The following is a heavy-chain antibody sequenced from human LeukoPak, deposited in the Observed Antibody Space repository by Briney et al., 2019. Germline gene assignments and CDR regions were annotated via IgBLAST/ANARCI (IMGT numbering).Heavy chain of an antibody. Sequence: SVQASRKASGYTFTGSGRYLLWPRQAPGQGLECLGWIHPNNGPPHYAQKFQGRLTITTDTSLRTPYMELSRLRPDDTAMCYCARDGPAQMVDFDYWGQGTLVTVSS. J-gene: IGHJ4*02. D-gene: IGHD3-10*01. V-gene: IGHV1-2*02. CDR1: GYTFTGSGRY. CDR2: IHPNNGPP. CDR3: ARDGPAQMVDFDY.